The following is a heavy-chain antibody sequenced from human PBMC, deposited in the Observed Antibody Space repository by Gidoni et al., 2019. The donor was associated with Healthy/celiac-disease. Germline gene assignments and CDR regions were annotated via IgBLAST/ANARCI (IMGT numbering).Heavy chain of an antibody. CDR1: GFNFSSYW. J-gene: IGHJ6*02. D-gene: IGHD3-3*01. V-gene: IGHV3-7*01. CDR2: IKQDGSEK. Sequence: EAQLVESGGGLVQPGRSVRLSCAASGFNFSSYWMSWVCQAPGKGLEWVANIKQDGSEKYYVDSVKGRVTISRDNAKNSLYLQMNSLRAEDTAVYYCARDPTGGDFWSGYFVGPYYYYGMDVWGQGTTVTVSS. CDR3: ARDPTGGDFWSGYFVGPYYYYGMDV.